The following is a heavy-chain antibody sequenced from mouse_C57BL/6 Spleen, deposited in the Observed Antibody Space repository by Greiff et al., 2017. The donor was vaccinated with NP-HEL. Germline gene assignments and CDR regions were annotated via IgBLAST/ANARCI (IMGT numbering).Heavy chain of an antibody. CDR1: GYTFTDHI. CDR3: VRGLRPDYYAMDY. D-gene: IGHD1-2*01. J-gene: IGHJ4*01. CDR2: IYPVSGET. V-gene: IGHV1-11*01. Sequence: VQLQESGAELASPGASVTLSCKASGYTFTDHIMNWVKKRPGQGLEWIGRIYPVSGETNYNQKFMGKATFSVDRSSSTGYMVLNSLKSEVPAVYDCVRGLRPDYYAMDYWGQGTSVTVSS.